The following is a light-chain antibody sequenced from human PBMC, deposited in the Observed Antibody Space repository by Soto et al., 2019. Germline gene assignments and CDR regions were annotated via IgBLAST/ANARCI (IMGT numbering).Light chain of an antibody. V-gene: IGLV2-14*01. CDR2: EVS. CDR3: SSYTSSSTHNYV. Sequence: QSVLTQPASVSGSPGQSITISCTGTSSDVGGYNYVSWYQQHPGKAPKLMVYEVSNRPSGVSNRFSGSKSGNTASLTISGLQAEDEAYYYCSSYTSSSTHNYVFGNGTKVTVL. J-gene: IGLJ1*01. CDR1: SSDVGGYNY.